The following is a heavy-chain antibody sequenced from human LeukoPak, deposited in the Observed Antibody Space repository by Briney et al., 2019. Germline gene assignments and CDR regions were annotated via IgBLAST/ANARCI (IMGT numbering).Heavy chain of an antibody. CDR2: IYYSGST. CDR3: ARTGYCSSTSCYPTNAFDI. Sequence: SETLSLTCTVSGGSISSSSYYWGWIRQPPGKGLEWFGSIYYSGSTYYNPSLKSRVTISVDTSKNQFSLKLSSVTAADTAVYYCARTGYCSSTSCYPTNAFDIWGQGTMVTVSS. D-gene: IGHD2-2*01. CDR1: GGSISSSSYY. V-gene: IGHV4-39*01. J-gene: IGHJ3*02.